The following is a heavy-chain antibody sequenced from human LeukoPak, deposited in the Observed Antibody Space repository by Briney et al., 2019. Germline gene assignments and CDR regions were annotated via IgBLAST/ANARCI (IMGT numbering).Heavy chain of an antibody. J-gene: IGHJ6*02. V-gene: IGHV1-18*01. CDR1: SHTFTSSG. CDR3: AREGYYDSSGYSQVQYYYYGMDV. Sequence: ASVKVSCKASSHTFTSSGISWVRQAPGQGLEWIGWISGYNGNTNYAQKVQGRVTMTTDTSTRTAYMELRSLRSDDTAVYYCAREGYYDSSGYSQVQYYYYGMDVWGQGTTVTVSS. CDR2: ISGYNGNT. D-gene: IGHD3-22*01.